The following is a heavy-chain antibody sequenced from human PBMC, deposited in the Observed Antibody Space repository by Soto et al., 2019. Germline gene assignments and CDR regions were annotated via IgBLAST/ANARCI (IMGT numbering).Heavy chain of an antibody. D-gene: IGHD2-2*01. Sequence: PSETLSLICTVSGDSISRGDYYWSWIRQPPGKGLEWIGYIYYTGRTYYNPSLKSRLTISVDMSKNQFSLKLSSVTAADTAVYYCARKIVVVPAAMLEAFDIWGQGTMVTVSS. CDR3: ARKIVVVPAAMLEAFDI. CDR2: IYYTGRT. V-gene: IGHV4-30-4*01. CDR1: GDSISRGDYY. J-gene: IGHJ3*02.